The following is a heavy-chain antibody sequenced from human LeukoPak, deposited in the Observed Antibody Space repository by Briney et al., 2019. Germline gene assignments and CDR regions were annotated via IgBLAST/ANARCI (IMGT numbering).Heavy chain of an antibody. D-gene: IGHD6-13*01. V-gene: IGHV3-66*04. J-gene: IGHJ6*03. CDR3: ARQKMTIAAAGTGGYMDV. CDR2: IYSGGST. Sequence: GGSLRLSCAASGFTVSSNYMSWVRQAPGKGLEWVSVIYSGGSTYYADSVKGRFTISRDNSKNTLYLQMNSLRAEDTAVYYCARQKMTIAAAGTGGYMDVWGKGTTVTVSS. CDR1: GFTVSSNY.